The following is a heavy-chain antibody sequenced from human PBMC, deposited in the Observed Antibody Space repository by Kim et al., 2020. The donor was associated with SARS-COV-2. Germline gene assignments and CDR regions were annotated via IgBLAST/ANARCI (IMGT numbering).Heavy chain of an antibody. CDR3: ARETTVTTLDY. Sequence: KSHSTSLKTRLTISKDTSKNQVVLTMTNMDPVDTATYYCARETTVTTLDYWGQGTLVTVSS. CDR2: K. D-gene: IGHD4-17*01. V-gene: IGHV2-70*01. J-gene: IGHJ4*02.